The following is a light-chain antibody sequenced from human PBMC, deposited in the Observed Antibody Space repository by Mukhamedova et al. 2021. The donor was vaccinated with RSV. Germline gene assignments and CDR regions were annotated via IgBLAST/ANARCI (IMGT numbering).Light chain of an antibody. J-gene: IGLJ3*02. CDR3: VAWDARPSWV. V-gene: IGLV1-47*01. Sequence: GSNSNIGHNYIYWYQQLPGKAPKLLIYRNNLRPSGVPGRFSGSKSGTSASLAISGLRSEDEADYYCVAWDARPSWVFGGGTKLTGL. CDR2: RNN. CDR1: NSNIGHNY.